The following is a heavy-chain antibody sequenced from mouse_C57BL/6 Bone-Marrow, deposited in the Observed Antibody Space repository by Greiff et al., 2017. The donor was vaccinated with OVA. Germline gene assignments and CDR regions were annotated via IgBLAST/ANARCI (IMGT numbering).Heavy chain of an antibody. CDR1: GFNIKDDY. D-gene: IGHD1-1*01. J-gene: IGHJ1*03. V-gene: IGHV14-4*01. CDR2: IDPENGDT. CDR3: TNYGSSYWYFDV. Sequence: EVQLKESGAELVRPGASVKLSCTASGFNIKDDYMHWVKQRPEQGLEWIGWIDPENGDTEYASKFRGTATITADTSSNTAYLQLSSLTSEDTAVYYCTNYGSSYWYFDVWGTGTTVTVSS.